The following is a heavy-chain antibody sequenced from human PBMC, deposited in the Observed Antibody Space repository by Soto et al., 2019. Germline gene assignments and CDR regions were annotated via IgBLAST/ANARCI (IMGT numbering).Heavy chain of an antibody. D-gene: IGHD2-21*01. CDR1: GGSFRTYA. CDR3: ARVGPPSPSVIWFFDL. J-gene: IGHJ2*01. Sequence: QGQLVQSGAEVKKPGSSVKVSCKAYGGSFRTYAINWVRQAPGQGLEWMGGIIPMLAAPTYAQKFQGRLTITADESTTTVYMELISLTSEDTAVYYCARVGPPSPSVIWFFDLWGRGTLVTVSS. CDR2: IIPMLAAP. V-gene: IGHV1-69*01.